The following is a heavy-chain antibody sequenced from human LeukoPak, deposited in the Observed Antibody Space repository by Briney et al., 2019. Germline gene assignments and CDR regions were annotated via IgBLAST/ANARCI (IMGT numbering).Heavy chain of an antibody. D-gene: IGHD3-10*01. J-gene: IGHJ5*02. CDR2: IYYSGST. CDR1: GGSIGSYY. Sequence: PSETLSLTCTVSGGSIGSYYWSWIRQPPGKGLEWIGYIYYSGSTNYNPSLKSRVTISVDTSKNQFSLKLSSVTAADTAVYYCARGRLYYYGSGSYYWFDPWGQGTLVTVSS. CDR3: ARGRLYYYGSGSYYWFDP. V-gene: IGHV4-59*01.